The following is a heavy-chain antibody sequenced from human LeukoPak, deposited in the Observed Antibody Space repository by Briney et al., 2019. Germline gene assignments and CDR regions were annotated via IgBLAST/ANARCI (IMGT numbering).Heavy chain of an antibody. D-gene: IGHD6-19*01. Sequence: QPGRSLRLSCAASGFTFSSYGMHWVRQAPGKGLEWVAFIRYDGSNKYYADSVKGRFTISRDNSKNTLYLQMNSLRAEDTAVYYCAKETGRLSSGWPNNWFDPWGQGTLVTVSS. CDR3: AKETGRLSSGWPNNWFDP. CDR1: GFTFSSYG. J-gene: IGHJ5*02. CDR2: IRYDGSNK. V-gene: IGHV3-30*02.